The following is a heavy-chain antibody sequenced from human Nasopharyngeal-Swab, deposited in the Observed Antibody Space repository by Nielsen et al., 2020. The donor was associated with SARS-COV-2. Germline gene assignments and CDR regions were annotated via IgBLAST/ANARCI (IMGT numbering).Heavy chain of an antibody. J-gene: IGHJ4*02. V-gene: IGHV4-61*01. CDR3: AREGYDSLDS. CDR1: GASASSGNHY. Sequence: SQTLSLTCSLSGASASSGNHYWNWIRQPPGKGLEWSGYIYYSGSTNYNPSLKSRVSMSVDTSKNQFSLKLTYVTAADTAVYYCAREGYDSLDSWGQGTLVTVSS. D-gene: IGHD3-22*01. CDR2: IYYSGST.